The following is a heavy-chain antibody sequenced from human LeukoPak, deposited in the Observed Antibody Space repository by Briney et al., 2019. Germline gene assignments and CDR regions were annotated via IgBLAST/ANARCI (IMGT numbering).Heavy chain of an antibody. D-gene: IGHD6-19*01. Sequence: SETLSLTCAVYGGSFSGCYWSWIRQPPGKGLEWIGEINHSGSTNYNPSLKSRVTISVDTSKNQFSLKLSSVTAADTAVYYCARGPRIAVAGKRSWFDPWGQGTLVTVSS. V-gene: IGHV4-34*01. J-gene: IGHJ5*02. CDR1: GGSFSGCY. CDR2: INHSGST. CDR3: ARGPRIAVAGKRSWFDP.